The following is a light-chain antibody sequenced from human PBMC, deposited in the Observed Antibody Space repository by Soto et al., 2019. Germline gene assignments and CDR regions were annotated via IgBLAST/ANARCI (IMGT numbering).Light chain of an antibody. CDR3: SSYAGSNNLP. J-gene: IGLJ2*01. CDR1: SSDVGGNNY. V-gene: IGLV2-8*01. CDR2: EVS. Sequence: QSALTQPPSASGSPGQSVTISCTGTSSDVGGNNYVSWYQQHPGKAPKLMIYEVSKRPSGVPDRFSGSKSGNTASLTVAGLQAEDEADYYCSSYAGSNNLPFGGGTKLTVL.